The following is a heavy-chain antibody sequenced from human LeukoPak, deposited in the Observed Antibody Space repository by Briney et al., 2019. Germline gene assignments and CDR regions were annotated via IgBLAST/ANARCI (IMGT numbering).Heavy chain of an antibody. V-gene: IGHV3-7*01. J-gene: IGHJ4*02. CDR1: GFTFSNYW. CDR3: APYYYDSSGLRD. D-gene: IGHD3-22*01. Sequence: GGSLRLSCAASGFTFSNYWMSWVRQAPGKGLEWVANIKQDGSEKNYVNSVKGRFTISRDNAKNSLYPQMNSLRAEDTAVYFCAPYYYDSSGLRDWGQGTLVTVSS. CDR2: IKQDGSEK.